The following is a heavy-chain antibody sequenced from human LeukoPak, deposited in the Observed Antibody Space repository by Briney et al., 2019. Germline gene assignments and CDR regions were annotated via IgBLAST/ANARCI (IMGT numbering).Heavy chain of an antibody. CDR2: ISSSSSYI. CDR3: ARVIVGATGSFDY. V-gene: IGHV3-21*01. D-gene: IGHD1-26*01. Sequence: GGSLRLSCAASGFTFSSYSMNWVRQAPGKGLEWVSSISSSSSYIYYADSVKGRFTISRDNAKNSLYLQMNSLRAEDTAVYYCARVIVGATGSFDYWGQGTLVTVSS. CDR1: GFTFSSYS. J-gene: IGHJ4*02.